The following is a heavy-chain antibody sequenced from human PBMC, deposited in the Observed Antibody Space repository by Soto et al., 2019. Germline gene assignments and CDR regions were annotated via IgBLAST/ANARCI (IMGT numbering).Heavy chain of an antibody. D-gene: IGHD2-15*01. V-gene: IGHV3-15*01. CDR1: GFTFSNAW. Sequence: EVQLVESGGGLVKPGGSLRLSCAASGFTFSNAWMSWVRQAPGKGLEWVGRIKSKTDGGTTDYAAPVKGRFTISRDDSKTTLYLQMNSLKTEDTAIYYCTTEGPGYCSGGSCQAFDYWGQGTLVTVSS. CDR3: TTEGPGYCSGGSCQAFDY. CDR2: IKSKTDGGTT. J-gene: IGHJ4*02.